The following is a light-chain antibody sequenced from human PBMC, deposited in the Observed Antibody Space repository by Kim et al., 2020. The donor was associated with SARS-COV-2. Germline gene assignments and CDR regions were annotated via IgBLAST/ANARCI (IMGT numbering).Light chain of an antibody. J-gene: IGLJ1*01. CDR2: GKN. Sequence: LGQTVRITCQGDSRRGYYASWYQQKPGQAPVLVIYGKNNRPSGIPDRLSGSSSGNTASLTITGAQAEDEADYYCNSRDSSGNHLDVFGTGTKVTVL. CDR3: NSRDSSGNHLDV. V-gene: IGLV3-19*01. CDR1: SRRGYY.